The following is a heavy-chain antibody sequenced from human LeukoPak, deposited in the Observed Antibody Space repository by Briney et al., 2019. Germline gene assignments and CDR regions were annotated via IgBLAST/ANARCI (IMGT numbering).Heavy chain of an antibody. V-gene: IGHV3-30*18. CDR2: ISYDGSNK. CDR3: AKDLVYLGYCSSTSCDAYAFDI. J-gene: IGHJ3*02. Sequence: GGSLRLSCAASGFTFSSYGMHWVRQAPGKGLEWVAVISYDGSNKYYADSVKGRFTISRDNSKNTLYLQMNSLRAEDTAVYYCAKDLVYLGYCSSTSCDAYAFDIWGQGTMVTVSS. D-gene: IGHD2-2*01. CDR1: GFTFSSYG.